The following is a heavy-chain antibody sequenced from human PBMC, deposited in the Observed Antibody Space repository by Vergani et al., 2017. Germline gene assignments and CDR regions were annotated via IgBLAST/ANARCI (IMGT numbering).Heavy chain of an antibody. V-gene: IGHV4-61*02. CDR2: FYTGGGT. Sequence: QVQLQESGPGLVRPSQTLSLTCTVSGGPISSGSYYWSWFRQPAGKGLEWIGRFYTGGGTSYNPSLKSRVTISVDTSKIQFSLQLSSVTAADTAVYYCARDPLYSTTWPFLLLDMDVWGQGTTVTVSS. D-gene: IGHD6-13*01. J-gene: IGHJ6*02. CDR3: ARDPLYSTTWPFLLLDMDV. CDR1: GGPISSGSYY.